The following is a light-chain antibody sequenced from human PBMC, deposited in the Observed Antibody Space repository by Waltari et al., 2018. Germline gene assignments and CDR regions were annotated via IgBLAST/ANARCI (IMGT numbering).Light chain of an antibody. V-gene: IGLV6-57*03. CDR2: EKN. CDR1: SGSIASDD. J-gene: IGLJ2*01. Sequence: NFILTQPHSVSESPGKTVTITCTRSSGSIASDDVQWFQQRPGSAPTTIIYEKNLRPSGVPNRFSGSIDTSSNSASLTISGLRTEDEADYHCHAYDNTNEVFGGGTTLTVL. CDR3: HAYDNTNEV.